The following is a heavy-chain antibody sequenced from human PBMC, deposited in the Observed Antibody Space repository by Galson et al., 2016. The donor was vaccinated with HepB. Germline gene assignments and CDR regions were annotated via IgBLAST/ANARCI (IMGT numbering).Heavy chain of an antibody. CDR3: ARELDHSFYFDY. V-gene: IGHV1-46*02. D-gene: IGHD1-14*01. Sequence: SVKVSCKASGYTFNTYNMHWVRQAPGQGLEWMGIIKPSGGNTIYAQKFQDRITMTRDTSTSTVYMELTSLRSEATAVYYCARELDHSFYFDYWGQGTLLTVSS. CDR1: GYTFNTYN. CDR2: IKPSGGNT. J-gene: IGHJ4*02.